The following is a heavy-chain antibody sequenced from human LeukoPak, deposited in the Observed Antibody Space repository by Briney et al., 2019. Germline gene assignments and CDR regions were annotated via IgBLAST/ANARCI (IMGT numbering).Heavy chain of an antibody. Sequence: ASVKVSCKASGHTFSGYHMHWVRQAPGQGLEWMGWINPNSGGTNYAQKFQGRVTMTRDTSISTAYMELSRLRSDDTAVYYCARDLGIYVRTPDYWGQGTLVTVYS. CDR1: GHTFSGYH. J-gene: IGHJ4*02. D-gene: IGHD2/OR15-2a*01. CDR3: ARDLGIYVRTPDY. V-gene: IGHV1-2*02. CDR2: INPNSGGT.